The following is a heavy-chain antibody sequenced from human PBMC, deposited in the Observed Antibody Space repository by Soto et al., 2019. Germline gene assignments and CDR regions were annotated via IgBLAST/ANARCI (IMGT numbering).Heavy chain of an antibody. V-gene: IGHV5-10-1*01. Sequence: PGESLKISCKGSGYSFTSYWISWVRQMPGKGLEWMGRIDPSDSYTNYSPSFQGHVTISADKSISTAYLQWSSLEASDTAMYYCARDYGDYYYYGMDVWGQGTTVTVSS. J-gene: IGHJ6*02. D-gene: IGHD4-17*01. CDR1: GYSFTSYW. CDR2: IDPSDSYT. CDR3: ARDYGDYYYYGMDV.